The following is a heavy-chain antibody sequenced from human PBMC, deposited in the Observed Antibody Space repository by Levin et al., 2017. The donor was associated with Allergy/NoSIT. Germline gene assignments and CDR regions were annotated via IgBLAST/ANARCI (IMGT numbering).Heavy chain of an antibody. Sequence: ASGKVSCKASGYTFTSYDINWVRQATGQGLEWMGWMNPNSGNTGYAQKFQGRVTMTRNTSISTAYMELSSLRSEDTAVYYCARARLTGYSSSWYRFDYWGQGTLVTVSS. CDR3: ARARLTGYSSSWYRFDY. D-gene: IGHD6-13*01. J-gene: IGHJ4*02. CDR2: MNPNSGNT. V-gene: IGHV1-8*01. CDR1: GYTFTSYD.